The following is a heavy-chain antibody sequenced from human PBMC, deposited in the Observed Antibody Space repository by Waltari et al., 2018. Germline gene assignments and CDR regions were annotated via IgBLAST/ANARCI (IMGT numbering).Heavy chain of an antibody. V-gene: IGHV1-2*06. J-gene: IGHJ4*02. Sequence: QVQLVQSGAEVKKPGASVKVSCKASGYTFTGYSMPWVRQAPGQGLEWMGRINPNSGGTNYAQKFQGRVTMTRDTSISTAYMELSRLRSDDTAVYYCAREGGRYQLDFDYWGQGTLVTVSS. CDR1: GYTFTGYS. D-gene: IGHD2-2*01. CDR2: INPNSGGT. CDR3: AREGGRYQLDFDY.